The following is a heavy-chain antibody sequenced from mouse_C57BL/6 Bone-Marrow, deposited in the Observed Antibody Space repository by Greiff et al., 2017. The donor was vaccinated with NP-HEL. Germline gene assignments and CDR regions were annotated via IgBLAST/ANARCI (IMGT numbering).Heavy chain of an antibody. Sequence: SGGEWGRPGASFPLSFNSSVYTFTDYEMHWVKQTPVHGLEWIGAIDPETGGTAYHQKFKGQAILTADKSSSTAYMPLRSLTSEDSAVYYCTRLYYEDEDAMDYWGQGTSVTVYS. CDR1: VYTFTDYE. D-gene: IGHD2-4*01. V-gene: IGHV1-15*01. CDR2: IDPETGGT. CDR3: TRLYYEDEDAMDY. J-gene: IGHJ4*01.